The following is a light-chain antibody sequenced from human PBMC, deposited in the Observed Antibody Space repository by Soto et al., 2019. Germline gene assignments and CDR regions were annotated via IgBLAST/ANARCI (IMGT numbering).Light chain of an antibody. V-gene: IGLV2-14*01. CDR3: SSYTIYSTLLL. CDR1: SSDIGGYKY. J-gene: IGLJ2*01. Sequence: QSALTQPASVSGSPGQSITISCTGTSSDIGGYKYVSWYQQHPGKAPKLIIYEVTNRPSGVSYRFSGSKSGNTASLTISGLQAEDEADYYCSSYTIYSTLLLFGGGTKVTVL. CDR2: EVT.